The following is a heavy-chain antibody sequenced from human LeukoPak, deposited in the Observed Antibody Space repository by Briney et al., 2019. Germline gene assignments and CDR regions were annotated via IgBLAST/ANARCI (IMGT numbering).Heavy chain of an antibody. Sequence: SETLSLTCAVSGGSISSSNWWSWIRQPPGKGLEWIGEIYHSGSINYNPSLKSRVTISVDKSKTQFSLKLSSVTAADTAVYYCARMGRYGSGSYYASGYYFDYWGQGTLVTVSS. CDR2: IYHSGSI. CDR1: GGSISSSNW. V-gene: IGHV4-4*02. D-gene: IGHD3-10*01. J-gene: IGHJ4*02. CDR3: ARMGRYGSGSYYASGYYFDY.